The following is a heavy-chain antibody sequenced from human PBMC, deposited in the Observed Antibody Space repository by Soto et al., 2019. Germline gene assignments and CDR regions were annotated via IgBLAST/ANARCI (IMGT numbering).Heavy chain of an antibody. Sequence: GGFLRLSCAASGFTFSSYGMHWVRQAPGKGLEWVAVISYDGSNKYYADSVKGRFTISRDNSKNTLYLQMNSLRAEDTAVYYCAKEMYYYDSSGYYGWDAFDIWGQGTMVTVSS. D-gene: IGHD3-22*01. J-gene: IGHJ3*02. V-gene: IGHV3-30*18. CDR2: ISYDGSNK. CDR1: GFTFSSYG. CDR3: AKEMYYYDSSGYYGWDAFDI.